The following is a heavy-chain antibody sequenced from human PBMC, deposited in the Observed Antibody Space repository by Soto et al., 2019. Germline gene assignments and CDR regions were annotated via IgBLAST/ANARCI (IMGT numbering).Heavy chain of an antibody. CDR3: ASGDFFDYYYGMDV. Sequence: KPGGSLRLSCAASGFTFSSYSMNWVRQAPGKGLEWVSSISSSSSYIYYADSVKGRFTISRDNAKNSLYLQMNSLRAEDTAVYYCASGDFFDYYYGMDVWGQGTTVTVSS. CDR1: GFTFSSYS. J-gene: IGHJ6*02. V-gene: IGHV3-21*01. D-gene: IGHD2-21*01. CDR2: ISSSSSYI.